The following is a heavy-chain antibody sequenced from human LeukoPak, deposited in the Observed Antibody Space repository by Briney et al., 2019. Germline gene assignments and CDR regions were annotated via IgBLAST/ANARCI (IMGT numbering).Heavy chain of an antibody. J-gene: IGHJ4*02. CDR1: GYTFTSYG. CDR2: ISAYNGNT. D-gene: IGHD2-15*01. CDR3: ARDGYCIGGSCYFLAPFDY. V-gene: IGHV1-18*01. Sequence: GASVKVSCKASGYTFTSYGISWVRQAPGQGLEWMGWISAYNGNTNYAQKLQGRVTMTTDTSTSTAYMELRSLRSDDTAVYYCARDGYCIGGSCYFLAPFDYWGQGTLVTVSS.